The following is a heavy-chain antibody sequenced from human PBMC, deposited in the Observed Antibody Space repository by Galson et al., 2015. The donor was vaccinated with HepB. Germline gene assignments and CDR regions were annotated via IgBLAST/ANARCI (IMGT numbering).Heavy chain of an antibody. CDR3: ARSSIVVVPAAMLAYYYYMDV. CDR2: IWYDGSNK. V-gene: IGHV3-33*01. J-gene: IGHJ6*03. CDR1: GFTFSSYG. D-gene: IGHD2-2*01. Sequence: SLRLSCAASGFTFSSYGMHWVRQAPGKGLEWVAVIWYDGSNKYYADSVKGRFTISRDNSKNTLYLQMNSLRAEDTAVYYCARSSIVVVPAAMLAYYYYMDVWGKGTTVTVSS.